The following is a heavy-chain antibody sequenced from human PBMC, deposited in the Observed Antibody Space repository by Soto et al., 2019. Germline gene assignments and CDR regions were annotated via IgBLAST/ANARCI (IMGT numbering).Heavy chain of an antibody. CDR3: ASALVTTVFSGSNFDY. V-gene: IGHV4-39*01. CDR1: DSSISSSSYY. Sequence: SESVCQTCIVSDSSISSSSYYWGWIRQPPGKGLEWIGSIYYSGSTYYNPSLKSRVTISVDTSKNQFSLKLSSVTAADTAVYYCASALVTTVFSGSNFDYWGQGTLVTVSS. D-gene: IGHD4-17*01. J-gene: IGHJ4*02. CDR2: IYYSGST.